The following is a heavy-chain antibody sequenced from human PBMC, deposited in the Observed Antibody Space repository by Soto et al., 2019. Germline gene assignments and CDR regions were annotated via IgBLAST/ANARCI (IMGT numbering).Heavy chain of an antibody. D-gene: IGHD6-6*01. V-gene: IGHV3-30*03. CDR3: ARSPASEGAFDI. CDR2: ISYDGSDK. CDR1: GFTFRSYG. Sequence: GGSPGLSSAASGFTFRSYGMHWVRQAPGKGLEWVAVISYDGSDKYYADSVKGRFTISRDNAKNSLYLQMNSLRAEDTAVYYCARSPASEGAFDIWGQGTMVTVSS. J-gene: IGHJ3*02.